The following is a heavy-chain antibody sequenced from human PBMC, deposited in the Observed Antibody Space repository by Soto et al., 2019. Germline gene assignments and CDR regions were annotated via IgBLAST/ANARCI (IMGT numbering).Heavy chain of an antibody. J-gene: IGHJ3*02. CDR2: INPNSGGT. V-gene: IGHV1-2*04. Sequence: QVQLVQSGAEVKKPGASVKVSCKASGYTFTGYYMHWVRQAPGQGLEWMGWINPNSGGTNYAQQFQGWVTMTRDTSISTAYMELSRLRSDDTAVYYCARDIVGGRLDAFDIWGQGTMVTVSS. D-gene: IGHD1-26*01. CDR1: GYTFTGYY. CDR3: ARDIVGGRLDAFDI.